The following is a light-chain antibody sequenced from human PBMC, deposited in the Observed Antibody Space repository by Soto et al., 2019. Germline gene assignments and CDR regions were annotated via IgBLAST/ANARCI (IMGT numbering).Light chain of an antibody. V-gene: IGKV3-15*01. CDR2: GAS. Sequence: EIVMTQSPATLSVSPGERATLSCRASRSVSSNLAWYQQKPGQAPRLLIYGASTRATGIPARFSGSGSGTEFTHTISSLQSEDFAVYYCQQYNNWPPYTFGQGTKLEIK. CDR1: RSVSSN. CDR3: QQYNNWPPYT. J-gene: IGKJ2*01.